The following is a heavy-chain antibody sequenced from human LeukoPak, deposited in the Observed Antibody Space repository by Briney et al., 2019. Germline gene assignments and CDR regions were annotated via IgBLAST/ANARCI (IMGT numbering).Heavy chain of an antibody. Sequence: SVKVSCKVCGGTFSSYAMSWVRQATGQGLEWVGEMIPIFGTANYAQKFEGRVTITADESASTDYMELSSLRSEATAVYYCASPGDFWSGYYQYYYYGMDVWGQGTTVTVSS. CDR1: GGTFSSYA. D-gene: IGHD3-3*01. J-gene: IGHJ6*02. CDR3: ASPGDFWSGYYQYYYYGMDV. CDR2: MIPIFGTA. V-gene: IGHV1-69*13.